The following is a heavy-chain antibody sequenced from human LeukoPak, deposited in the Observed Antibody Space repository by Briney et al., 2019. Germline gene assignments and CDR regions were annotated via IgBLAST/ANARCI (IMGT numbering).Heavy chain of an antibody. CDR1: GFTFTTYW. D-gene: IGHD2-15*01. CDR2: IYPGGSDT. V-gene: IGHV5-51*01. Sequence: KPGESLKISCKGSGFTFTTYWIAWVRQMPGKGLEWMGTIYPGGSDTRYSPSFQGQVTISADKSISTAYLQWSSLKASDTAMYFCARRCSGGSCYGFDYWGQGTLVAVSS. CDR3: ARRCSGGSCYGFDY. J-gene: IGHJ4*02.